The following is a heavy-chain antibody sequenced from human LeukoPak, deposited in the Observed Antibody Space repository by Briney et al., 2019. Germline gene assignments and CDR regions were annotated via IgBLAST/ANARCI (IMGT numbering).Heavy chain of an antibody. D-gene: IGHD5-18*01. CDR2: IKQDGSEK. V-gene: IGHV3-7*05. CDR1: GFTFISYW. CDR3: TKGTIWLPFDY. J-gene: IGHJ4*02. Sequence: GGSLRLSCAASGFTFISYWMTWVRQAPGKGLEWVASIKQDGSEKSYVDSVKGRFTISRDNSKNTLYLQMNSLRAEDTAVYYCTKGTIWLPFDYWGQGTLVTVSS.